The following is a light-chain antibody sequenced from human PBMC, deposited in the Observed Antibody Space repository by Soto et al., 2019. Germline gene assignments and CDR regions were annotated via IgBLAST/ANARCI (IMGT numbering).Light chain of an antibody. CDR3: QEYGGSAAGT. Sequence: IVLPQSAETLSFSRGEKATLSFMAIQRVSSGYVAWYQQKPGQAPRLLIYGASSRATGIPDRFRASASGTDFSLTIIRFEHADFAAYFCQEYGGSAAGTFAEGTRLEIK. J-gene: IGKJ5*01. CDR1: QRVSSGY. V-gene: IGKV3-20*01. CDR2: GAS.